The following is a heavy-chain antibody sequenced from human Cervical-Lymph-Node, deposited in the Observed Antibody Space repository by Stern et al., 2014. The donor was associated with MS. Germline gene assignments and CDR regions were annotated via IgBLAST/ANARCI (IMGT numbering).Heavy chain of an antibody. CDR3: ARDGGGNSGGFDI. CDR1: GGTFSSDT. J-gene: IGHJ3*02. Sequence: VQLEESGSEVKKPGSSVKVSCKASGGTFSSDTISWVRQAPGQGLEWMGGIIPMFGTASYAQKFQGRVTMTADESTTTAYMELSSLRSEDTAVYYCARDGGGNSGGFDIWGQGTMVTVSS. D-gene: IGHD4-23*01. CDR2: IIPMFGTA. V-gene: IGHV1-69*01.